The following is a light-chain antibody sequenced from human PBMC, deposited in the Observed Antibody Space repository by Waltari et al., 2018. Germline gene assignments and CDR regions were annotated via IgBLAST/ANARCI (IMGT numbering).Light chain of an antibody. V-gene: IGLV2-8*01. CDR3: SSYAGSNNWV. CDR1: SSAVGGYNY. J-gene: IGLJ3*02. Sequence: QSALTQPPSASGSPGQSVTIPCPGTSSAVGGYNYVSWYQQHPGKAPKLMVYEGSKRPSGVPGRLSGSKSGNTASLTVSGLHAEDESDYYCSSYAGSNNWVFGGGTKLTVL. CDR2: EGS.